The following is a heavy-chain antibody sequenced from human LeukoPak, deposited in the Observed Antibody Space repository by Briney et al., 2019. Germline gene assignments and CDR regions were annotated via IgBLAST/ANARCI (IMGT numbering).Heavy chain of an antibody. CDR2: IYYSGST. J-gene: IGHJ5*02. Sequence: SETLSLTCTVSGGSTSSSSYYWGWIRQPPGKGLEWIGSIYYSGSTYYNPSLKSRVTISVDTSKNQFSLKLSSVTAADTAVYYCAGKAYSDWFDPWGQGTLVTVSP. D-gene: IGHD2-15*01. CDR3: AGKAYSDWFDP. CDR1: GGSTSSSSYY. V-gene: IGHV4-39*01.